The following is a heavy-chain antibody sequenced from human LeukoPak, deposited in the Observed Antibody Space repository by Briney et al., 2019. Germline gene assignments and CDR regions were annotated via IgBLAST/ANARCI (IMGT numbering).Heavy chain of an antibody. Sequence: GGSLRLSCAASGFTFKNYWMHWVRQAPGKGLVWVSRVNSDGSSTTYADSVKGRFTISRDNAKNTLYLQMNSLRAEDTAVYYCARDPRTAFDIWGQGTMVTVSS. D-gene: IGHD1-1*01. CDR1: GFTFKNYW. CDR3: ARDPRTAFDI. CDR2: VNSDGSST. J-gene: IGHJ3*02. V-gene: IGHV3-74*01.